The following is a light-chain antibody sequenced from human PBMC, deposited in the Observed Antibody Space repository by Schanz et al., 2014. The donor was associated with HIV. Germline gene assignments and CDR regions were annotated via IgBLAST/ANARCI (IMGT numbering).Light chain of an antibody. CDR2: DNG. Sequence: QSVLTQPPSVSALPGQRVTISCSGGALNVGDNSVSWYQQFPGTAPKLLIYDNGRRASGIPDRFSASKSDNTASLTIRGLRSEDEADYYCAAWDDSLSSILFGGGTKLTVL. J-gene: IGLJ3*02. CDR1: ALNVGDNS. CDR3: AAWDDSLSSIL. V-gene: IGLV1-51*01.